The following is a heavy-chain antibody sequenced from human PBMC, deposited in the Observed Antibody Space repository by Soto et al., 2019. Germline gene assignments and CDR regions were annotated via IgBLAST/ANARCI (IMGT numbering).Heavy chain of an antibody. CDR2: INAGNGNT. J-gene: IGHJ4*02. D-gene: IGHD4-17*01. CDR3: ARDADYGDYYFDY. Sequence: ASVKVSCKASGYTFTSYAMHWVRQAPGQRLEWMGWINAGNGNTKYSQKFQGRVTITRDTSASTAYMELSSLRSEDTAVYYCARDADYGDYYFDYWGQGTLVTAPQ. V-gene: IGHV1-3*01. CDR1: GYTFTSYA.